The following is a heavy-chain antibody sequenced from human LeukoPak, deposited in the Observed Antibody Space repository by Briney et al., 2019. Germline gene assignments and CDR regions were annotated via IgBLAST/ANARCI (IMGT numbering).Heavy chain of an antibody. CDR2: IRGSGGST. Sequence: PGGSLRLSCSASGFTFSSYAMSWVRQAPGKGLERVSLIRGSGGSTYYADSVKGRFTISRDNSKNTLYLQMNSLRAEDTAVYYCARDRSGSYDYWGQGTLVTVSS. CDR1: GFTFSSYA. D-gene: IGHD1-26*01. J-gene: IGHJ4*02. V-gene: IGHV3-23*01. CDR3: ARDRSGSYDY.